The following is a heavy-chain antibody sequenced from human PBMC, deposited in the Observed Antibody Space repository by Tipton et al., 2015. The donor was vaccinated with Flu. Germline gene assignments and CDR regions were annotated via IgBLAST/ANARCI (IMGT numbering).Heavy chain of an antibody. CDR2: IYYSGST. J-gene: IGHJ4*02. V-gene: IGHV4-39*07. CDR3: AREGRREQLALAY. Sequence: TLSLTCTVSGDSISSSSYYWGWIRQPPGKGLEWIGSIYYSGSTYYNPSLKSRATISVDTSKNQFSLKLSSVTAADTAVYYCAREGRREQLALAYWGQGTLVTVSS. D-gene: IGHD6-6*01. CDR1: GDSISSSSYY.